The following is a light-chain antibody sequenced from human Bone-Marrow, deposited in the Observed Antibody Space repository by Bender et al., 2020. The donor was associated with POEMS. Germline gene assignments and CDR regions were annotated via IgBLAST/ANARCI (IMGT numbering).Light chain of an antibody. V-gene: IGLV1-50*01. CDR3: AVWDDSLNGWV. Sequence: QSVLTQPPSVSGAPGQRVTISCTGTSSNIGANYDVHWYQQLPGAAPKLLIYVNNNRPSGVPDRFSGSRSATAASLAITGLQSEDEADYYCAVWDDSLNGWVFGGGTKLTVL. J-gene: IGLJ3*02. CDR1: SSNIGANYD. CDR2: VNN.